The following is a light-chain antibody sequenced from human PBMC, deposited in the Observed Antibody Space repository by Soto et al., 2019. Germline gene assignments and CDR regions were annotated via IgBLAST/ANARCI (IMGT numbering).Light chain of an antibody. CDR2: DVA. Sequence: QSALTQPASVSDSPGQSITISCTGTSSDVGGSNFVSWYQQHPGKPPKLIIYDVANRPSGVSNRFAGSESGRTASLIISRLHTEDEADYYCVSYTSSTTYVFGTGTQLTVL. J-gene: IGLJ1*01. V-gene: IGLV2-14*03. CDR3: VSYTSSTTYV. CDR1: SSDVGGSNF.